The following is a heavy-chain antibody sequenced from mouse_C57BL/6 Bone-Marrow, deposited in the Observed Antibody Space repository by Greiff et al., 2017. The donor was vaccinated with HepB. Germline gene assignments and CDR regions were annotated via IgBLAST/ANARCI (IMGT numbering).Heavy chain of an antibody. CDR3: ARGGDGYERVY. D-gene: IGHD2-2*01. Sequence: VQLQQPGAELVMPGASVKLSCKASGYTFTSYWMHWVKQRPGQGLEWIGEIDPSDSYTNYNQKFKGKSTLTVDKSSSTAYMQLSSLTSEDSAVYYCARGGDGYERVYWGQGTTLTVSS. V-gene: IGHV1-69*01. CDR2: IDPSDSYT. J-gene: IGHJ2*01. CDR1: GYTFTSYW.